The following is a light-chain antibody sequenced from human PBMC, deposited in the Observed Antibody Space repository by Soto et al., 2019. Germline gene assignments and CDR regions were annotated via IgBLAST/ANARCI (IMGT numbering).Light chain of an antibody. CDR3: SSYTSSITVV. J-gene: IGLJ2*01. CDR2: EVS. CDR1: SSDIGGYNF. Sequence: QSVLTQPASVSGSPGQSITISCTGTSSDIGGYNFVAWYQQHPGKAPKLMIYEVSNRPSGVSNRFSGSKSGNTASLTISGLQAEDEAEYYCSSYTSSITVVFGGGTKLTVL. V-gene: IGLV2-14*01.